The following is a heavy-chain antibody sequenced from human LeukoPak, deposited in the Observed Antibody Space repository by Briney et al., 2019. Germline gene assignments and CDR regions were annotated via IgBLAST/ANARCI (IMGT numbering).Heavy chain of an antibody. V-gene: IGHV1-2*02. CDR1: GYTFTGYY. J-gene: IGHJ4*02. D-gene: IGHD3-10*01. CDR3: ARDVNSYYGSGSPLDY. Sequence: ASVKVSCKASGYTFTGYYMHWVRQAPGQGLEWMGWINPNSGGTNYAQKFQGRVTMTRDTSISTAYMELSRLRSDDTAVYYCARDVNSYYGSGSPLDYWGQGTLVTVSS. CDR2: INPNSGGT.